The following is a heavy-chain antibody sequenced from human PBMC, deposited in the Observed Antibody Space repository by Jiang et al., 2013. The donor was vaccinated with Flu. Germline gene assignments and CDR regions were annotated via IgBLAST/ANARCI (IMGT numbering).Heavy chain of an antibody. J-gene: IGHJ4*02. CDR2: ISGSGGST. CDR3: AKLSPPFGLIVVVVAATQYFDY. CDR1: GFTFSSYA. Sequence: EVQLLESGGGLVQPGGSLRLSCAASGFTFSSYAMSWVRQAPGKGLEWVSAISGSGGSTYYADSVKGRFTISRDNSKNTLYLQMNSLRAEDTAVYYCAKLSPPFGLIVVVVAATQYFDYWGQGTLVTVSS. D-gene: IGHD2-15*01. V-gene: IGHV3-23*01.